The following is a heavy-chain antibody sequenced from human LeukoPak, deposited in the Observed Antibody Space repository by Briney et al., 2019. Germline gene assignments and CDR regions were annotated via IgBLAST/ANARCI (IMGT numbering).Heavy chain of an antibody. CDR1: GGSISSSSYQ. J-gene: IGHJ4*02. D-gene: IGHD2/OR15-2a*01. CDR2: ISYSGST. Sequence: KPSETLSLTCTVSGGSISSSSYQCGWIRQPPGKGLEWIGTISYSGSTYYNPSLKSRVTVSVDTSKNQFSLKLSSVTAADTAVYYCARISIVIVPGYFDYWGQGTLVTVSS. CDR3: ARISIVIVPGYFDY. V-gene: IGHV4-39*01.